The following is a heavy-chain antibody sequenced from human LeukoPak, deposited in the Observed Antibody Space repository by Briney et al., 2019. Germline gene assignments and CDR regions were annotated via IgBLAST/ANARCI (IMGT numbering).Heavy chain of an antibody. CDR3: ARVSVTIFGVVILVGDY. D-gene: IGHD3-3*01. CDR2: ISAYNGNT. V-gene: IGHV1-18*01. J-gene: IGHJ4*02. Sequence: ASVKVSCKASGYTFTSYGISWVRQAPGQGLEWMGWISAYNGNTNYAQKLQGRVTMTTDTSTSTAYMELRSLRSDDTAVYYCARVSVTIFGVVILVGDYWGQGTLVTVSS. CDR1: GYTFTSYG.